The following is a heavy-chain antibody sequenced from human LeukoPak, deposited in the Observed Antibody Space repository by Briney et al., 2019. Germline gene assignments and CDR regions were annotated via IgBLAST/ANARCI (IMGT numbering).Heavy chain of an antibody. V-gene: IGHV4-30-4*01. D-gene: IGHD1-14*01. J-gene: IGHJ2*01. CDR2: IYYSGST. CDR3: ARDSGHEPPDWYFDL. CDR1: GGSISSGDYY. Sequence: TSETLSLTCTVSGGSISSGDYYWSWIRQPPGKGLEWIGYIYYSGSTYYNPSLKSRVTISVDTSKNQFSLKLSSVTAADTAVYYCARDSGHEPPDWYFDLWGRGTLVTVSS.